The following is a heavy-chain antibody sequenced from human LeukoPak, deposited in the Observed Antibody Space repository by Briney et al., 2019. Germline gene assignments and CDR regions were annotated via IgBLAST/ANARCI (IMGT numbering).Heavy chain of an antibody. V-gene: IGHV3-53*01. D-gene: IGHD2-15*01. J-gene: IGHJ1*01. CDR1: GFTVSSNY. Sequence: GGSLRLSCAASGFTVSSNYMSWVRQAPGKGLEWVLVIYSGGSTYYADSVKGRFTISRDNSKNTLYLQMNSLRAEDTAVYYCARDHRYCSGGSCYSEYFQHWGQGTLVTVSS. CDR2: IYSGGST. CDR3: ARDHRYCSGGSCYSEYFQH.